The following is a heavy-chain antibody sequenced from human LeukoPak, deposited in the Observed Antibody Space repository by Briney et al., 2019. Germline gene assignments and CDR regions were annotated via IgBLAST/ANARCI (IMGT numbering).Heavy chain of an antibody. CDR1: GDSFSNTNYY. CDR2: FYYSGNT. Sequence: SETLSLTCTVSGDSFSNTNYYWGWLRQPPGTGLEWIGTFYYSGNTYYNPSRKRRVTLSVDTSKNQFSLILSSVTAADTAVYYCANLYNSGSYFGHWGQGALITVSS. D-gene: IGHD3-10*01. CDR3: ANLYNSGSYFGH. J-gene: IGHJ4*02. V-gene: IGHV4-39*01.